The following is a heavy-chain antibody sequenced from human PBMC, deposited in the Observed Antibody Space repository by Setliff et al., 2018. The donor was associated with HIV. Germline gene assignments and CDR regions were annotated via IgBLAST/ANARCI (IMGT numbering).Heavy chain of an antibody. V-gene: IGHV4-61*02. J-gene: IGHJ6*02. CDR1: GGSISSDSYY. Sequence: KSSETLSLTCTVSGGSISSDSYYWSWIRQPAGKGLEWIGRIYTSGSTNYNPSLESRVTISVDTSINQFSQKLSSVTAADTAVYYCAREEKLSAVAGTMYYYYAMDVWGQGTTVTVSS. D-gene: IGHD6-19*01. CDR3: AREEKLSAVAGTMYYYYAMDV. CDR2: IYTSGST.